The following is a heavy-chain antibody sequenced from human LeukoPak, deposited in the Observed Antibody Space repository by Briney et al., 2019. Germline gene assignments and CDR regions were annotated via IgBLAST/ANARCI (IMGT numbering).Heavy chain of an antibody. CDR3: ARERPDFYDSSGPRRYFDY. J-gene: IGHJ4*02. CDR2: IYYSGST. Sequence: SETLSLTCTASGGSISSGGYYWSWIRQHPGKGLEWIGYIYYSGSTYYNPSLKSRVTISVDTSKNQFSLKLSSVTAADTAVYYCARERPDFYDSSGPRRYFDYWGQGTLVTVSS. D-gene: IGHD3-22*01. V-gene: IGHV4-31*03. CDR1: GGSISSGGYY.